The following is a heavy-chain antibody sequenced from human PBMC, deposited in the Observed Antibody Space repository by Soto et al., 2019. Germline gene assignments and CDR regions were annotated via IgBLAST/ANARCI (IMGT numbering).Heavy chain of an antibody. CDR3: ARGTFDSSANYFAGWFGP. CDR2: IIPNNGGT. CDR1: GYSFTDYY. Sequence: QVQLEQSGAEVKKPGASVKVSCKASGYSFTDYYIHWVRQAPGQGLEWMGWIIPNNGGTKYAQKFQDRVTMTRDTSITTAYMELSRLRSDDTAVYYCARGTFDSSANYFAGWFGPWGQGTLVTVSS. V-gene: IGHV1-2*02. D-gene: IGHD3-22*01. J-gene: IGHJ5*02.